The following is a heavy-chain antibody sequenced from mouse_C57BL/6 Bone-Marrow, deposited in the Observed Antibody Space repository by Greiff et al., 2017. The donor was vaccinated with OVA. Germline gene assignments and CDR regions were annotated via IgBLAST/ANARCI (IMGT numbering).Heavy chain of an antibody. CDR3: ARSDTTVVEGFAY. CDR1: GYTFTSYW. J-gene: IGHJ3*01. V-gene: IGHV1-50*01. D-gene: IGHD1-1*01. Sequence: QVQLQQSGAELVKPGASVKLSCKASGYTFTSYWMQWVKQRPGQGLEWIGEIDPSDSYTNYNQKFKGKATLTVDTSSSTAYMQLSSLTSEDSAVYYCARSDTTVVEGFAYWGQGTLSLSLQ. CDR2: IDPSDSYT.